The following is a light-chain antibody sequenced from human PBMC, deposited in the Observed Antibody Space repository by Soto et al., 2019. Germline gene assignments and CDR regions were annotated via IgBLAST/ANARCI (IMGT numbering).Light chain of an antibody. CDR3: KQRTNWSSLT. Sequence: EIVLIQSPATLSLSPGERATLSCRASQSVGSYLAWYQHKPGQAPRLLISDASNRATGIPARFSGSGSETDFTLTIVSLEQEDPAVFCCKQRTNWSSLTFGGATNVEIK. CDR2: DAS. V-gene: IGKV3-11*01. CDR1: QSVGSY. J-gene: IGKJ4*01.